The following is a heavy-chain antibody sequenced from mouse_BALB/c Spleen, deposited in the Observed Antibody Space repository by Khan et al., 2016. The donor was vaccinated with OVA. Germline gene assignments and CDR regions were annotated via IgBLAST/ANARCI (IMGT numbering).Heavy chain of an antibody. J-gene: IGHJ2*01. CDR2: INPHIGET. CDR1: GYSFTGYF. D-gene: IGHD1-1*01. CDR3: AIKNGSDFDY. Sequence: EVQLQQSGPELVKPGASVKISCKASGYSFTGYFMNWVMQSHGKRLEWIGRINPHIGETFYNQKFTDKATLTVDESSTTAHMEHRSLASEDSAVYYCAIKNGSDFDYWGQGTTLTVSS. V-gene: IGHV1-20*02.